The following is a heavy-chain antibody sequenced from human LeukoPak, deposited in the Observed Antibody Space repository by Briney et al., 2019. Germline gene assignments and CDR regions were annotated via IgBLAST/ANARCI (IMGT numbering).Heavy chain of an antibody. CDR2: ISRGSRYI. Sequence: GGSLRLSCAAPGFTFSTYSMNWVRQAPGKGLEWVSSISRGSRYIYYADSVEGRFTISRDNAKDSLYLQMNSLRAEDTAVYYCARCSGGSCSHSDDYWGQGTLVTVST. CDR1: GFTFSTYS. V-gene: IGHV3-21*01. D-gene: IGHD2-15*01. J-gene: IGHJ4*02. CDR3: ARCSGGSCSHSDDY.